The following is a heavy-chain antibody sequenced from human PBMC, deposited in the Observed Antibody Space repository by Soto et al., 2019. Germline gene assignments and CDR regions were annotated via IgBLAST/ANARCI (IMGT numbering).Heavy chain of an antibody. Sequence: QVQLQESGPGLVKPSQTLSLTCTVSGGSISTVDYWWSWIRQSPDMGLEWIGHIYDGGRTYNNPSLRSRITLSVANAKSQLSPPFSSVSAAATAVYYCARGPSGDKVDSWGQGTLVTVSS. D-gene: IGHD7-27*01. CDR3: ARGPSGDKVDS. J-gene: IGHJ4*02. CDR1: GGSISTVDYW. CDR2: IYDGGRT. V-gene: IGHV4-30-4*01.